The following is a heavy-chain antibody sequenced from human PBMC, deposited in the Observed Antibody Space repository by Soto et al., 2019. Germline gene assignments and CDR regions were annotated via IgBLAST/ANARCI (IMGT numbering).Heavy chain of an antibody. J-gene: IGHJ5*01. D-gene: IGHD3-10*01. V-gene: IGHV4-39*01. CDR1: GASINNFAYY. CDR2: VYYNENT. CDR3: ARRERYYGSPGWFDP. Sequence: SSETLSLTCSVSGASINNFAYYWGWIRQPPGKGLEWIGTVYYNENTYYNPSLKSRVAISVDTAKNQFSLNLRSVTAADAAIYFCARRERYYGSPGWFDPWGQGTLVTVSS.